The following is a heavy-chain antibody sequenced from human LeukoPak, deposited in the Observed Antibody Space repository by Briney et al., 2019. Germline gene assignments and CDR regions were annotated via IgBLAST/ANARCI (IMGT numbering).Heavy chain of an antibody. J-gene: IGHJ6*02. CDR3: ARAGRAVRGALVGFMLSGPRYYYYYGMDV. D-gene: IGHD3-10*01. V-gene: IGHV1-2*02. CDR1: GYTFTGYY. Sequence: ASVKVSCKASGYTFTGYYMHWVRQAPGQGLEWMGWINPNSGGTNYAQKFQGRVTMTRDTSISTAYMELSRLRSDDTAVYYCARAGRAVRGALVGFMLSGPRYYYYYGMDVWGQGTTVTVSS. CDR2: INPNSGGT.